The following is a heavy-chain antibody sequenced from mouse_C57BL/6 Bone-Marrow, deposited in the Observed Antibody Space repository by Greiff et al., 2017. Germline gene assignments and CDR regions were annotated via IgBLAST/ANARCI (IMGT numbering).Heavy chain of an antibody. CDR2: IDPSDSYT. Sequence: QVQLQQPGAELVKPGASVKLSCKASGYTFTSYWMQWVKQRPGQGLEWIGEIDPSDSYTNYNQKFKGKATLTVDTSSSTAYMQLSSLTSEDSAVYYCARWYDGYYHYAMGYWGQGTSVTVSS. J-gene: IGHJ4*01. D-gene: IGHD2-3*01. V-gene: IGHV1-50*01. CDR1: GYTFTSYW. CDR3: ARWYDGYYHYAMGY.